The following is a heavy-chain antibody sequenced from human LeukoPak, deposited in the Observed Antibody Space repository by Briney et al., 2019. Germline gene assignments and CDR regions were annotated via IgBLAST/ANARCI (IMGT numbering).Heavy chain of an antibody. CDR2: INSDGIST. J-gene: IGHJ4*02. D-gene: IGHD4-17*01. CDR1: AFTFSSYW. CDR3: ATGGATVIDY. V-gene: IGHV3-74*01. Sequence: GGSLRLSCAASAFTFSSYWMHWVRQAPGKGLVWVSRINSDGISTSYADSVKGRFTISRDNAKNTLYLQMNSLRAEDTAVYYCATGGATVIDYWGQGTLVTVSS.